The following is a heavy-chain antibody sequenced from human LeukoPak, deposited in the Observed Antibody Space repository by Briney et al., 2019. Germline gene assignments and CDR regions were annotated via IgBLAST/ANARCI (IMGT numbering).Heavy chain of an antibody. CDR3: ARDHGSAYYRAPRH. J-gene: IGHJ4*02. Sequence: SVKVSCTASGGTFSSYAISWVRQAPGQGLEWMGGIIPIFGTANYAQKFQGRVTITTDESTSTAYMELSSLRSEDTAVYYCARDHGSAYYRAPRHWGQGTLVTVSS. D-gene: IGHD3-10*01. V-gene: IGHV1-69*05. CDR1: GGTFSSYA. CDR2: IIPIFGTA.